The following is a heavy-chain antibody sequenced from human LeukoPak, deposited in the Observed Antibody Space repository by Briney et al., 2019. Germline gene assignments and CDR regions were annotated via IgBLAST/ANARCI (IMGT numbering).Heavy chain of an antibody. CDR2: IYYSGST. CDR3: ARDRDYYDSSGYYGGSSSGMDV. CDR1: GGSISSGDYY. Sequence: SETLSLTCTVSGGSISSGDYYWSWIRQPPGKGLEWIGYIYYSGSTYYNPSLKSRVTISVDTSKNQFSLKLSSVTAADTAVYYCARDRDYYDSSGYYGGSSSGMDVWGQGTTVTVSS. V-gene: IGHV4-30-4*01. D-gene: IGHD3-22*01. J-gene: IGHJ6*02.